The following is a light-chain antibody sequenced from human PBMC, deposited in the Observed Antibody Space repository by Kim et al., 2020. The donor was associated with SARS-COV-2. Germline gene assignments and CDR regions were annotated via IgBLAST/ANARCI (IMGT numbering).Light chain of an antibody. V-gene: IGLV2-11*01. CDR3: CSYASSYSAV. J-gene: IGLJ2*01. Sequence: QSALTQPRSVSGSPGQSVTIFCTGTSSDVGAYDYVSWYQQFPGRAPKLMIYDVNKRPSGVPDRFSGSKSGNTASLTISGLQADDEADYYCCSYASSYSAVFGGGTQLTVL. CDR1: SSDVGAYDY. CDR2: DVN.